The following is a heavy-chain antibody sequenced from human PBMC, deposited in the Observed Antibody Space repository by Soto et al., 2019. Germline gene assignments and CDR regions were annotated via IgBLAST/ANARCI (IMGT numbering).Heavy chain of an antibody. D-gene: IGHD6-19*01. V-gene: IGHV1-18*01. Sequence: QVQLVQSGAEVKKPGASVKVSCKASGYTFTSYGISWVRQAPGQGLEWMGRISAYNGNTNYAQKLQGRVTMTTDTSTSTAYMELRSLRSDDTAVYYCATRQEGAVAGRYFDLWGRGTLVTVSS. CDR2: ISAYNGNT. CDR3: ATRQEGAVAGRYFDL. J-gene: IGHJ2*01. CDR1: GYTFTSYG.